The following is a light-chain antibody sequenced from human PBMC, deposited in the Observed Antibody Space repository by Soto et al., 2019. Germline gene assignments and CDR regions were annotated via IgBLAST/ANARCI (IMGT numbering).Light chain of an antibody. V-gene: IGLV2-14*01. CDR1: SSDVGAFNY. CDR2: EVT. J-gene: IGLJ2*01. Sequence: QSALTQPASVSGSPGQSITISCTGTSSDVGAFNYVSWYQQHPGNAPKFLIYEVTNRPSGVSNRFSGSKSGNTASLTISGLQAEDEADYYCSSYTTSNNVVFGGVTKLTVL. CDR3: SSYTTSNNVV.